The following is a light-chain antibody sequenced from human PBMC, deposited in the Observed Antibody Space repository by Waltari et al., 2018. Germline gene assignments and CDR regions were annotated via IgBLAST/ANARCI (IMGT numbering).Light chain of an antibody. CDR1: TIGRKT. J-gene: IGLJ3*02. V-gene: IGLV3-21*03. Sequence: SYVLTQPPSLSVAPGRTASLTCGRDTIGRKTVHWYQQKPGQAPPLVVYDDSDRPSGIPERFSGSNSGNTAALTISRVETGDEADYYCQVWDTNIDQGVFGGGTRLTVL. CDR2: DDS. CDR3: QVWDTNIDQGV.